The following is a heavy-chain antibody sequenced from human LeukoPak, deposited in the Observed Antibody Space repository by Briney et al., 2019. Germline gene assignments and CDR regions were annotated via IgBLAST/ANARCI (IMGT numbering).Heavy chain of an antibody. J-gene: IGHJ5*02. CDR2: IKEDGTEK. V-gene: IGHV3-7*01. Sequence: PGGSLRLSCVASGFTFNSYWVNWVRQAPGKGLEWVASIKEDGTEKYYVDSVRGRFTISRDNAKNSLFLQMDSLRTEDTAIYYCARDQGNGYFDPWGQGSLVTVSS. CDR1: GFTFNSYW. CDR3: ARDQGNGYFDP. D-gene: IGHD6-25*01.